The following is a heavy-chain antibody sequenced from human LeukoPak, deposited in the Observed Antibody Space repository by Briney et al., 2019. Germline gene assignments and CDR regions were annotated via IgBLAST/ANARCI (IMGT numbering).Heavy chain of an antibody. D-gene: IGHD3-10*01. J-gene: IGHJ6*02. Sequence: SQTLSLTCTVSGGSISNGGYYWSWIRQHPGKGLEWIGSIYYTGSTHYNPSLKSRVTISVDTSKNQFSLKLSSVTAADTAIYYCARTSRHFYGSGSNLTPWPADMDVWGQGTKVTVSS. CDR3: ARTSRHFYGSGSNLTPWPADMDV. CDR2: IYYTGST. V-gene: IGHV4-31*03. CDR1: GGSISNGGYY.